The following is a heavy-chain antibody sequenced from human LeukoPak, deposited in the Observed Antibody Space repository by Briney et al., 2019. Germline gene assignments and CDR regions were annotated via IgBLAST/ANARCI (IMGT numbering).Heavy chain of an antibody. D-gene: IGHD3-3*01. CDR1: GFTFSSYA. CDR3: ATDRGWRTSGYYLYYFEY. J-gene: IGHJ4*02. CDR2: IKHDGSEK. V-gene: IGHV3-7*01. Sequence: PGGSLRLSCAASGFTFSSYAMSWVRQAPGKGLEWVASIKHDGSEKYYVDSVRGRFTISRDNTKNSLYLQMSSLRAEDTAVYYCATDRGWRTSGYYLYYFEYWGQGTLVTFSS.